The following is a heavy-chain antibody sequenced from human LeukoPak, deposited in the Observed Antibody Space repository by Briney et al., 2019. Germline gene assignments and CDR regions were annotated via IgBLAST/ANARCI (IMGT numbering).Heavy chain of an antibody. D-gene: IGHD3-3*01. CDR3: ARHYTYYDFWSGYSPYYYYMDF. CDR2: HYLGDYYT. CDR1: GYSLTSYW. J-gene: IGHJ6*03. Sequence: GESPKIPCRSSGYSLTSYWNGWVRPMPGKGPERMGIHYLGDYYTRYSPSFQGQVTISADKSISTAYLQWSSLKASDTAMYYCARHYTYYDFWSGYSPYYYYMDFWGKGTTVTVSS. V-gene: IGHV5-51*01.